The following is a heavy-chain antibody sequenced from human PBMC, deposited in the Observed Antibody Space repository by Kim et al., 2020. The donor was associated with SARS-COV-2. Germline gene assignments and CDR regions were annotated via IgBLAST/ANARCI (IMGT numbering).Heavy chain of an antibody. J-gene: IGHJ5*02. CDR1: GDSVSSNTVT. CDR3: ARATGGRGSRFDP. CDR2: TYYRSKWYY. V-gene: IGHV6-1*01. Sequence: SQTLSLTCAISGDSVSSNTVTWNWIRQSPSRGLEWLGRTYYRSKWYYDYAISVKSRFTINPDTSKNQFSLQLNSVTPEDTAVYYCARATGGRGSRFDPWARVPWSPSPQ. D-gene: IGHD2-15*01.